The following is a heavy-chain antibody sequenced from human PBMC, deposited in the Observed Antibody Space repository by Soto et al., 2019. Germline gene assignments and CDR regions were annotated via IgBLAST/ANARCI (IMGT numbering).Heavy chain of an antibody. D-gene: IGHD3-9*01. CDR3: ARGSPRNYDILTGYYTFGY. Sequence: QVQLVQSGAEVKKPGSSVKVSCKASGGTFSSYAISWVRQAPGQGLEWMGGIIPIFGTANYAQKFQGRVTITADESTSTAYMERSSLRSEDTAVYYGARGSPRNYDILTGYYTFGYWGQGTLVTVSS. J-gene: IGHJ4*02. CDR2: IIPIFGTA. V-gene: IGHV1-69*01. CDR1: GGTFSSYA.